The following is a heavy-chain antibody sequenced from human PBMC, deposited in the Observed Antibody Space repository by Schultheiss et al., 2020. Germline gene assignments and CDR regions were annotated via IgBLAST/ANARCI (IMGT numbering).Heavy chain of an antibody. V-gene: IGHV4-31*03. D-gene: IGHD1-7*01. Sequence: SETLSLTCTVSGGSISSGGYYWSWIRQHPGKGLEWIGYIYYSGSTYYNPSLKSRVTISVDTSKNQFSLKLSSVTAADTAVYYCARGAGTTLCNWFDPWGQGTLVTVHS. CDR1: GGSISSGGYY. CDR2: IYYSGST. CDR3: ARGAGTTLCNWFDP. J-gene: IGHJ5*02.